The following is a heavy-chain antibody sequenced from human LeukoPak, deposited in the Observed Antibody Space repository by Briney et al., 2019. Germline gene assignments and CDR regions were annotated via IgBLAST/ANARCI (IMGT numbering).Heavy chain of an antibody. J-gene: IGHJ4*02. CDR1: GDSVSSNSAA. CDR2: TYYRSKWYN. D-gene: IGHD3-9*01. V-gene: IGHV6-1*01. CDR3: ARWDYDILTVYYSFDY. Sequence: SQTLSLTCAISGDSVSSNSAAWNWIRQSPSRGLEWLGRTYYRSKWYNDYAVSVKSRITINPDTSKNQFSLQLNSVTPEDTAVYYCARWDYDILTVYYSFDYWGQGTLVTVSS.